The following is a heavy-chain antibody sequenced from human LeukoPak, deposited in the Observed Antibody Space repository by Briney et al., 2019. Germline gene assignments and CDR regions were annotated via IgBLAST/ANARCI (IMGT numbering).Heavy chain of an antibody. CDR3: ARHCSYYDSSGYLGYFDY. CDR1: GGSISSYY. CDR2: IFYSGTT. J-gene: IGHJ4*02. V-gene: IGHV4-59*08. D-gene: IGHD3-22*01. Sequence: PSETLSLTCSVSGGSISSYYGSWIRQPPGMGLEWIGYIFYSGTTNYNPSLKSRVTISVDTSKNQFSLRLTSVTAADTAVYYCARHCSYYDSSGYLGYFDYWVQGTLVTVSS.